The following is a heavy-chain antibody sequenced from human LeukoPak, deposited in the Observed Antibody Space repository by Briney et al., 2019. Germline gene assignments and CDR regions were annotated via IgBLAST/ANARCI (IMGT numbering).Heavy chain of an antibody. CDR3: ARHGGSSYDFWSGYYKTFTDAFDI. V-gene: IGHV4-61*02. D-gene: IGHD3-3*01. J-gene: IGHJ3*02. Sequence: PSETLSLTCTVSGGSISSGSYYWSWIRQPAGKGLEWIGRIYTSGSTNCNPSLKSRVTISVDTSKNQFSLKLSSVTAADTAVYYCARHGGSSYDFWSGYYKTFTDAFDIWGQGTMVTVSS. CDR1: GGSISSGSYY. CDR2: IYTSGST.